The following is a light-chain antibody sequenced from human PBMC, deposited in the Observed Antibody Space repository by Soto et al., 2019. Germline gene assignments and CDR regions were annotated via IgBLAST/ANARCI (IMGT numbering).Light chain of an antibody. V-gene: IGLV4-69*01. CDR1: SGHSSYA. Sequence: QLVLTQSPSASASLGASVKLTCTLSSGHSSYAIAWHQQQPEKGPRYLMKLNSDGSHSKGDGIPDRFSGSSSGAERYLTISSLQSEDEADYYCQTWGTGIRGMVFGGGTKLTVL. CDR2: LNSDGSH. J-gene: IGLJ2*01. CDR3: QTWGTGIRGMV.